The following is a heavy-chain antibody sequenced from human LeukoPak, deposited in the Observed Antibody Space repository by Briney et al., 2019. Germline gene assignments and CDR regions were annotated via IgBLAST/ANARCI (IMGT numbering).Heavy chain of an antibody. J-gene: IGHJ6*03. Sequence: PGGSLRLSCVVSGFTFSSYSMNWVRQAPGKGLEWVSSISSSSYIYYADSVKGRFTISRDNAKNSLYLQMNSLRAEDTAVYYCARSFDNYYYYHMDVWGKGTTVTISS. D-gene: IGHD3-10*01. V-gene: IGHV3-21*01. CDR1: GFTFSSYS. CDR3: ARSFDNYYYYHMDV. CDR2: ISSSSYI.